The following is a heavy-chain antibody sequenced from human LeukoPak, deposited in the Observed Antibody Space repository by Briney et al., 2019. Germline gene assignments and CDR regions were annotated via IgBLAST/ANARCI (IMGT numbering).Heavy chain of an antibody. CDR2: IYPSGNT. V-gene: IGHV4-4*07. J-gene: IGHJ4*02. Sequence: SETLSLTCTVPGASISSYYWSWIRQPAGKGLEWIGHIYPSGNTNYNPSLKTRVTISVDKSKNQFSLKLNSVTAADTAVYYCARSDGSSWYYFDFWGQGTLVTVSS. D-gene: IGHD6-13*01. CDR1: GASISSYY. CDR3: ARSDGSSWYYFDF.